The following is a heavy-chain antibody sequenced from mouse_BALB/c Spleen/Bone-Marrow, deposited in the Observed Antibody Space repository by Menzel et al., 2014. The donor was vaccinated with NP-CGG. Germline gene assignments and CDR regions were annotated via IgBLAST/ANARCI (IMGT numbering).Heavy chain of an antibody. Sequence: EVHLVESGGGLVKPGGSLKPSCAASGFTFSSYAMSWVRRTPEKRLEWVASISSGGSTYYPDSVKGRFTTSSDNARNILYLQMSSLRSEDTAMYYCVREGGTTAHYYAMDYWGQGTSVTVSS. CDR2: ISSGGST. J-gene: IGHJ4*01. V-gene: IGHV5-6-5*01. D-gene: IGHD1-2*01. CDR1: GFTFSSYA. CDR3: VREGGTTAHYYAMDY.